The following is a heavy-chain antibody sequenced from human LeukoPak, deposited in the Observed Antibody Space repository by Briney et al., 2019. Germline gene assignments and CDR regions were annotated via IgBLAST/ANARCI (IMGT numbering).Heavy chain of an antibody. J-gene: IGHJ4*02. CDR1: GFNFSTYW. D-gene: IGHD3-10*01. Sequence: GESLRLSCTASGFNFSTYWMTWVRQVPGKGLEWVANIKEDGSEIYYVDAVKGRFSISRDNAKTSLQMHSLSVADTGLYYCVTDQTGRHPYFFDYWGQGTLVTVSS. CDR3: VTDQTGRHPYFFDY. CDR2: IKEDGSEI. V-gene: IGHV3-7*01.